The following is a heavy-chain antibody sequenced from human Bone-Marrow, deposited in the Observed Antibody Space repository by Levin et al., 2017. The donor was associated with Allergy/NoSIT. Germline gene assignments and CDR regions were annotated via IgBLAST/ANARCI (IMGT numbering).Heavy chain of an antibody. J-gene: IGHJ4*02. D-gene: IGHD2-21*01. V-gene: IGHV4-39*07. CDR1: GDSISSGSYY. CDR3: ARGQAHCGGDCYYAY. Sequence: SETLSLTCSVSGDSISSGSYYWAWIRQPPGKGLEWIGTINYSGNTNYNAPLKSRLTISVDTSKNQFSLNLRSVTAADTAVYYCARGQAHCGGDCYYAYWGQGTLVTVSS. CDR2: INYSGNT.